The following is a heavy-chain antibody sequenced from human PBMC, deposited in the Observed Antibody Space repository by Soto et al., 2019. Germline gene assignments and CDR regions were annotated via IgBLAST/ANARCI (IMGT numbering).Heavy chain of an antibody. CDR1: GHTFTDNN. D-gene: IGHD3-16*01. CDR3: ARDWGVAAPTYYFDF. J-gene: IGHJ4*02. Sequence: ASVKVSCKASGHTFTDNNMHWVRQAPGQGPEWMGWINPNSGATRYAQKFQGRVTMTRDTSISTAYMELSRLTSDDTAVYYCARDWGVAAPTYYFDFWGQGTLVTVS. V-gene: IGHV1-2*02. CDR2: INPNSGAT.